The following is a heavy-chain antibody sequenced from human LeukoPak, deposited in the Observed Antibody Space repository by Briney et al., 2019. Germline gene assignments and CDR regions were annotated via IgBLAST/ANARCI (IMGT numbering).Heavy chain of an antibody. CDR2: IKEDGSEK. J-gene: IGHJ4*02. CDR3: GVVY. CDR1: GFAFSTYW. Sequence: PGRSLRLSCTASGFAFSTYWMSWVRQAPGKGLEWVANIKEDGSEKYYVDSVKGRFTISRDNAKNSLYLQMNSLRAEDTAVYYCGVVYWGQGTLATVSS. V-gene: IGHV3-7*01.